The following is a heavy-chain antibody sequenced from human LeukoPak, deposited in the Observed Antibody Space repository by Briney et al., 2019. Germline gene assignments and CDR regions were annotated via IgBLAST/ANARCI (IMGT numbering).Heavy chain of an antibody. CDR3: ARDPYSSGWNWFDP. V-gene: IGHV1-69*06. CDR2: IIPIFGTA. D-gene: IGHD6-19*01. Sequence: SVKVSCKASGGTFSSYAISWVRQAPGQGLEWMGGIIPIFGTANYAQKFQGRVTITADKSTSTAYMELSSLRSEDTAVYYCARDPYSSGWNWFDPWGQGTLVTVSS. CDR1: GGTFSSYA. J-gene: IGHJ5*02.